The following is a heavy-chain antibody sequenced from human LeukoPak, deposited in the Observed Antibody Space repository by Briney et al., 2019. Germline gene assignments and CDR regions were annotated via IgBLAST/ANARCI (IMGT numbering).Heavy chain of an antibody. Sequence: GGSLRLSCAASGFTFSTYAMGWVRQAPGKGLEWVSIISGSGGSTSYADSVKGRFTISRDNSKNTLYLQMNSLRAEDTALYYCAKPYSGTILTGWFDPWGQGTLVTVSS. D-gene: IGHD3-9*01. V-gene: IGHV3-23*01. J-gene: IGHJ5*02. CDR2: ISGSGGST. CDR1: GFTFSTYA. CDR3: AKPYSGTILTGWFDP.